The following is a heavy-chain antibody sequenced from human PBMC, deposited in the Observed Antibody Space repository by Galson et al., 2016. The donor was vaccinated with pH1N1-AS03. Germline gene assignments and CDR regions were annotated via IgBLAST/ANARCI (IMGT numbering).Heavy chain of an antibody. Sequence: SVKVSCKASGYTFTGFSINWVRQAPGQGLELMGWINPKSGVTNYAQKFQAWVTTTRDTSSSTAYMELSGLKSDDTAVYYCARDPRGPCTSSTCPTAYYFGMDVWGQGTTVIVSS. CDR3: ARDPRGPCTSSTCPTAYYFGMDV. CDR1: GYTFTGFS. CDR2: INPKSGVT. D-gene: IGHD2-2*01. J-gene: IGHJ6*02. V-gene: IGHV1-2*04.